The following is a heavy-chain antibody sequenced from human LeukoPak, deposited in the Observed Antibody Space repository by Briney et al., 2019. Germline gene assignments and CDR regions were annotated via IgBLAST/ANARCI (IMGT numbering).Heavy chain of an antibody. D-gene: IGHD5-12*01. Sequence: GGSLRLSCAASGFTFSTAWMTWVCQAPGKGLEWVGRIKSKTDVGTTDYAAPVKGRFIISRDDSKNTLYLQMNSLKTEDTAVYYCTTLDIMATLTHWGQGTLVTVSS. V-gene: IGHV3-15*01. J-gene: IGHJ4*02. CDR3: TTLDIMATLTH. CDR2: IKSKTDVGTT. CDR1: GFTFSTAW.